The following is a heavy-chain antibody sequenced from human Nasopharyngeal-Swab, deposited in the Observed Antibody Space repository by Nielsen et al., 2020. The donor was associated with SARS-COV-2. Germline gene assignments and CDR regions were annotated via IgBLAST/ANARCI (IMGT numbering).Heavy chain of an antibody. J-gene: IGHJ4*02. CDR1: GITFSRSV. V-gene: IGHV3-30-3*01. CDR3: VREGGTSGRAGYFDY. Sequence: GESLKISCVGSGITFSRSVIQWARQAPGKGLEWVAVLSIDGSNYAQYADSVKGRFSISRDTSENTLHLQLNSLRDEDTAVYYCVREGGTSGRAGYFDYWGQGTLVTVSS. CDR2: LSIDGSNYA. D-gene: IGHD2-2*01.